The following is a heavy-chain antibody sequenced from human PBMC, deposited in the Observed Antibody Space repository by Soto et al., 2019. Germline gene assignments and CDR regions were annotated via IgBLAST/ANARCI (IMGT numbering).Heavy chain of an antibody. J-gene: IGHJ6*02. V-gene: IGHV4-31*03. D-gene: IGHD2-2*01. CDR1: GGSISSGGYY. CDR2: IYYSGST. Sequence: TLSLTCTVSGGSISSGGYYWSWIRQHPGKGLEWIGYIYYSGSTYYNPSLKSRVTISVDTSKNQFSLKLSSVTAADTAVYYCARVPAAFYGMDVWGQGTTVTVSS. CDR3: ARVPAAFYGMDV.